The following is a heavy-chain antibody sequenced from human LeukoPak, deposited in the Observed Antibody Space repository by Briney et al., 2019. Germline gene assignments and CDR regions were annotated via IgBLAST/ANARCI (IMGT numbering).Heavy chain of an antibody. CDR3: ARSLAAAAFDY. CDR1: GFTFSSYA. D-gene: IGHD6-13*01. V-gene: IGHV3-30-3*01. J-gene: IGHJ4*02. CDR2: ISYDGSNK. Sequence: SGGSLRLSCAASGFTFSSYAMHWVRQAPGKGLEWVAVISYDGSNKYYADSVKGRFTISRDNSKNTLYLQMNSLRAEDTAVYYCARSLAAAAFDYWGQGTLVTVSS.